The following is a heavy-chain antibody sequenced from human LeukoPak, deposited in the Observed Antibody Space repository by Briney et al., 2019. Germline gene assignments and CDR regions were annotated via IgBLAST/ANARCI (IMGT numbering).Heavy chain of an antibody. CDR1: GFTFSSYA. J-gene: IGHJ4*02. CDR3: AKVTRYCSSTSCRQSDY. Sequence: GGSLRLSCAASGFTFSSYAMSWVRQAPGKGLEWVSAISGSGGSTYYADSVKGRFTISRDNSKNTLYLQMNSLRAEDTAVYYCAKVTRYCSSTSCRQSDYWGQGTLVTVSS. V-gene: IGHV3-23*01. CDR2: ISGSGGST. D-gene: IGHD2-2*01.